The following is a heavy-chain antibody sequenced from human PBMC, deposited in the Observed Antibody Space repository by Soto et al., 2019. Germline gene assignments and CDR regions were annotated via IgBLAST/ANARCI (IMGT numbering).Heavy chain of an antibody. Sequence: GESLKISCKGSGYIFSSNWIAWVRQMPGKGLEWMGMIFPSDSDTRYSPSFQGQVTISADKSISTAYVQWSGLRASDTAIYYCERLEGCSNGVCYKFSFWGQVYLVTVSS. CDR3: ERLEGCSNGVCYKFSF. CDR1: GYIFSSNW. CDR2: IFPSDSDT. V-gene: IGHV5-51*01. J-gene: IGHJ4*02. D-gene: IGHD2-8*01.